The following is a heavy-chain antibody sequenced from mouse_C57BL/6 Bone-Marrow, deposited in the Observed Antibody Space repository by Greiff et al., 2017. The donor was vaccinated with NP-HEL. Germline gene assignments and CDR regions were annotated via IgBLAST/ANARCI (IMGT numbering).Heavy chain of an antibody. Sequence: QQRTERGLEWIGRIDPEDGETKYAPKFQGKATITADTSSNTAYLQLSSLTSEDTAVYYCAISPSNYAMDYWGQGTSVTVSS. J-gene: IGHJ4*01. D-gene: IGHD2-10*02. V-gene: IGHV14-2*01. CDR3: AISPSNYAMDY. CDR2: IDPEDGET.